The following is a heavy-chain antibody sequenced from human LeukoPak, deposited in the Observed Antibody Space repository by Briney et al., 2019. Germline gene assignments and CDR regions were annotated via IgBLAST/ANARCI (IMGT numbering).Heavy chain of an antibody. CDR2: IKSKTDGGTT. D-gene: IGHD2-8*01. CDR3: TTVRVALMVYAINYYYYMDV. V-gene: IGHV3-15*01. CDR1: GFTFSNAW. Sequence: TGGSLGLSCAASGFTFSNAWMSWVRQAPGEGLEWVGRIKSKTDGGTTDYAAPVKGRFTISRDDSKNTLYLQMNSLKTEDTAVYYCTTVRVALMVYAINYYYYMDVWGKGTTVTVSS. J-gene: IGHJ6*03.